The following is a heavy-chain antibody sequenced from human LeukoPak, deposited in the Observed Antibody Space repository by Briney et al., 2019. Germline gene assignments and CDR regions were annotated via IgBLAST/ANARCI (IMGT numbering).Heavy chain of an antibody. CDR2: ISSSSSTI. CDR1: GFSFSTYS. V-gene: IGHV3-48*01. J-gene: IGHJ4*02. D-gene: IGHD3-3*01. CDR3: ARVLFTYYDFWSGQGPFDY. Sequence: PGESLRLSCAASGFSFSTYSMNWVRQAPGKGLEWVSYISSSSSTIYYADSVKGRFTISRDNAKNSLYLQMNSLRAEDTAVYYCARVLFTYYDFWSGQGPFDYWGQGTLVTVSS.